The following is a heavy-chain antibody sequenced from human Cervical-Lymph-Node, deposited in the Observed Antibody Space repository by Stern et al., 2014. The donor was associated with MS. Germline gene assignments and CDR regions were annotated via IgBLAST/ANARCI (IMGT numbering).Heavy chain of an antibody. J-gene: IGHJ6*02. CDR1: GGSIRSGGFY. Sequence: QVQLQESGPRLVKPSQTLSLTCTVSGGSIRSGGFYCTWVRQPAGKGPEWIGRMYATGGSTYNPSLQSRATMEGDTSKTQFSLPRRSVTAADTAIYYCVRDHDYYGMDVWGQGTTVTVSS. CDR3: VRDHDYYGMDV. CDR2: MYATGGS. V-gene: IGHV4-61*02.